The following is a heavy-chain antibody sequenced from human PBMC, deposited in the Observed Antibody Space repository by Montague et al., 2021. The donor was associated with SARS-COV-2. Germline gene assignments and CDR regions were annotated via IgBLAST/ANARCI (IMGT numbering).Heavy chain of an antibody. D-gene: IGHD3-10*01. CDR1: GGSFSGYS. V-gene: IGHV4-34*01. CDR3: ARAGSGSYSFYYYYGMDV. CDR2: IYHSGST. Sequence: SETLSLTCAVYGGSFSGYSWSWIRQPPGKGLEWIGEIYHSGSTNYNPSPTIQVTISVDTSTNQFPLKLSPVTAADTAAYYCARAGSGSYSFYYYYGMDVWGQGTTVTVSS. J-gene: IGHJ6*02.